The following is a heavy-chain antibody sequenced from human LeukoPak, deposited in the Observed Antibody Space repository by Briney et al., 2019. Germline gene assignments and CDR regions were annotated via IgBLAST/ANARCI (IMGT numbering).Heavy chain of an antibody. CDR1: GFTFSDYS. J-gene: IGHJ4*02. Sequence: GGSLRLSCAASGFTFSDYSMNWVRQAPGKGPEWVSQISSSGSTMYYADSVKGRFTISRDNAKNSLYLQMNSLRDEDTAVYYCASGYSRGGDYWGQGTLVTVSS. CDR3: ASGYSRGGDY. D-gene: IGHD2-21*01. CDR2: ISSSGSTM. V-gene: IGHV3-48*02.